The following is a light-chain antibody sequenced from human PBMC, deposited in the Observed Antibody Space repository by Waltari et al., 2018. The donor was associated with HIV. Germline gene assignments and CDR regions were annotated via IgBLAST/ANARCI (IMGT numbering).Light chain of an antibody. CDR1: QDIGKY. CDR3: QQYDTLYT. V-gene: IGKV1-33*01. Sequence: DIQVTQSPSSLSASVGDRVTITCQASQDIGKYLNWYQQKPGKVPKLLIYAASSLQPGGPSRFSGSGSGTYFTFAITSLQPEDVGTYYCQQYDTLYTFGQGT. CDR2: AAS. J-gene: IGKJ2*01.